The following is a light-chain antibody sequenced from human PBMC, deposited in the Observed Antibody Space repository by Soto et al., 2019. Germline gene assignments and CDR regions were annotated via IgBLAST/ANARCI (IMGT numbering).Light chain of an antibody. CDR3: SSYTSSSTYV. V-gene: IGLV2-14*01. J-gene: IGLJ1*01. CDR1: SSDVGGYIY. Sequence: QSVLTQPASVSGSLGQSITISCTGTSSDVGGYIYVSWYQQHPGKAPKLMIYDVTNRPSGVSNRFSGSKSGNTASLTISGLQAEDEADYYCSSYTSSSTYVFGTGTKVTVL. CDR2: DVT.